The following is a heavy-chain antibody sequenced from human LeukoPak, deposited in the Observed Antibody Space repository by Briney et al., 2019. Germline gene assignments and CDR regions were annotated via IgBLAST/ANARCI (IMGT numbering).Heavy chain of an antibody. CDR3: ARQGDGGRAFDY. D-gene: IGHD4-23*01. CDR2: IYYSGST. J-gene: IGHJ4*02. CDR1: GGSISSTTYY. Sequence: PSETLSLTCTVSGGSISSTTYYWSWIRQPPGKGLEWIGSIYYSGSTYYSPSLKSRVTISVDTSKNQFSLILSSVTATDTAVYYCARQGDGGRAFDYWGQGILVTGSS. V-gene: IGHV4-39*01.